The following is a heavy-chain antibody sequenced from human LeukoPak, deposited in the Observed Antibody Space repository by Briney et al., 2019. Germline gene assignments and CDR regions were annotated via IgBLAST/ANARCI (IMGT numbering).Heavy chain of an antibody. J-gene: IGHJ6*02. D-gene: IGHD2-2*01. CDR1: GYTLTAYY. CDR2: MNPHSGGT. Sequence: GASVKVSCTSSGYTLTAYYIHWVRQAPGQGLEWLGWMNPHSGGTNYAQNFRGRVTMTTDTSINTAYMELTGLTPDDTALYYRARAQRTISGMDVWGQGTAVAVSS. V-gene: IGHV1-2*02. CDR3: ARAQRTISGMDV.